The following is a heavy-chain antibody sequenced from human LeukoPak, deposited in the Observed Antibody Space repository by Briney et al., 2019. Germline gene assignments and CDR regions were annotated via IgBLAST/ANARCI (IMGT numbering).Heavy chain of an antibody. V-gene: IGHV1-69*06. CDR3: ARSPHDILTGYYISWFDP. Sequence: AASVKVSCKASGGTFSSYAISWVRRAPGQGLEWMGGIIPIFGTANYAQKFQGRVTITADKSTSTAYMELSSLRSEDTAVYYCARSPHDILTGYYISWFDPWGQGTLVTVSS. J-gene: IGHJ5*02. CDR2: IIPIFGTA. D-gene: IGHD3-9*01. CDR1: GGTFSSYA.